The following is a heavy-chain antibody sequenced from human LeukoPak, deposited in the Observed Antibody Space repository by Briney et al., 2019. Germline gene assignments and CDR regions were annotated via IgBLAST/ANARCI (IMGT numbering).Heavy chain of an antibody. V-gene: IGHV4-34*01. J-gene: IGHJ6*02. CDR1: GGSFSGYY. D-gene: IGHD6-6*01. Sequence: SETLSLTCAVYGGSFSGYYWSWIRQPPGKGLEWIGEINHSGSTNYNPSLKSRVTISVDTSKNQFSLKLSSVTAADTAVYYCARGNVEYSSSSHYYYYCMDVWGQGTTVTVSS. CDR3: ARGNVEYSSSSHYYYYCMDV. CDR2: INHSGST.